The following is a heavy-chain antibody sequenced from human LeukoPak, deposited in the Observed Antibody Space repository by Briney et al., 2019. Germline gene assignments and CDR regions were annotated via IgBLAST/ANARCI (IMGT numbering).Heavy chain of an antibody. CDR1: GGSISSYY. CDR3: ARHQGGYYAGYFDY. V-gene: IGHV4-4*09. J-gene: IGHJ4*02. CDR2: IYTSGST. D-gene: IGHD3-3*01. Sequence: SETLSLTCIVSGGSISSYYWSWIRQPPGKGLEWIGYIYTSGSTNYDPSLKSRVTISVDTSKNQFSLKLSSVTAADTAVYCCARHQGGYYAGYFDYWGQGTLVTVSS.